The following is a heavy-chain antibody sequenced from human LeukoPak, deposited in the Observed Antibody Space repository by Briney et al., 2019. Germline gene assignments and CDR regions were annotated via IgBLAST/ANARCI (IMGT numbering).Heavy chain of an antibody. J-gene: IGHJ4*02. CDR3: ARGQNYYDSSGPATYYFVY. CDR2: IKQDGSEK. CDR1: GFTFSNYW. V-gene: IGHV3-7*03. Sequence: SGGSLRLSCAASGFTFSNYWMSWVRQAPGKGLEWVANIKQDGSEKYYVDSVKGRFTISRDNAKNSLSLQMNSLRVEDTAVFYCARGQNYYDSSGPATYYFVYWGQGTLVTVSS. D-gene: IGHD3-22*01.